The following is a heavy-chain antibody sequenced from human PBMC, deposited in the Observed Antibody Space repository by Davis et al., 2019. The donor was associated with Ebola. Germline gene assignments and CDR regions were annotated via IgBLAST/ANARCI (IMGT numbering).Heavy chain of an antibody. Sequence: SGPTLVKPTQTLTLTCTFSGFSLSTSGVGVGWIRQPPGKALEWLALIYWNDDKRYSPSLKSRLTITKDTSKNQVVLTMTNMDPVDTATYYCARMVGSGSDGIDYFDYWGQGTLVTVSS. CDR3: ARMVGSGSDGIDYFDY. V-gene: IGHV2-5*01. CDR2: IYWNDDK. J-gene: IGHJ4*02. D-gene: IGHD1-26*01. CDR1: GFSLSTSGVG.